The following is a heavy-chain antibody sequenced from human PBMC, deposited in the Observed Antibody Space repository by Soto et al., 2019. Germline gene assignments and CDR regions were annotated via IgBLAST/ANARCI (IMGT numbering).Heavy chain of an antibody. Sequence: EVQLLESGGGLVQPGGSLRLSCAASGFTFSSYAMNWVRQAPGKGLEWVSAISGSGDSTYYADSVKGRFTISRDNSKNTLYLQMNSLRAEDTAVYYCANRASGSYFAYWGQGTLVTASS. CDR2: ISGSGDST. D-gene: IGHD3-10*01. CDR1: GFTFSSYA. J-gene: IGHJ4*02. CDR3: ANRASGSYFAY. V-gene: IGHV3-23*01.